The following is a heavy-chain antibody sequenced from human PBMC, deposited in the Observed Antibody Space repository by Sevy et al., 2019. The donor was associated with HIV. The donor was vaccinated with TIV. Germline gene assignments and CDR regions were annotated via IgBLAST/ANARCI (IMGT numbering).Heavy chain of an antibody. V-gene: IGHV3-30*04. CDR3: ARDAAEGPYGDTFFSNWFDA. D-gene: IGHD3-10*01. J-gene: IGHJ5*02. Sequence: GESLKISCAASGFTFSNYPMYWVRQAPGKGLEWVATISYDGNNKYYADSVQGRFTISRDNSKNTLYLQMNTVRAYDTALYYCARDAAEGPYGDTFFSNWFDAWGQGTLVTVSS. CDR1: GFTFSNYP. CDR2: ISYDGNNK.